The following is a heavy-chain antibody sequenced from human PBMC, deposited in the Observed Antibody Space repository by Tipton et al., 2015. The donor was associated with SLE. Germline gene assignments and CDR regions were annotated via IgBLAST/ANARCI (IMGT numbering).Heavy chain of an antibody. CDR2: IYYRGST. J-gene: IGHJ1*01. CDR3: ARSGVEMTTIGLNFQH. CDR1: GGSISSYY. Sequence: GLVKPSETLSLTCTVSGGSISSYYWSWIRQPPGKGLEWIGYIYYRGSTKYNPSLKSRVTISVDTSKNQFSLKVSSVTAADTAVYYCARSGVEMTTIGLNFQHWGQGTLVTVSS. V-gene: IGHV4-59*01. D-gene: IGHD5-24*01.